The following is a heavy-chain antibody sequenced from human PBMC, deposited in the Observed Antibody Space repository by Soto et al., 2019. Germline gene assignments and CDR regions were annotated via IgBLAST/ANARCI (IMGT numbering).Heavy chain of an antibody. V-gene: IGHV3-21*04. Sequence: WGSLRLSCAASEFTFSSYIRNWVRQAQGKGLEWVPSISSSSSYIYYANPGKGRLTISKDNAKNSLFLQRNNLRPEATAAIYSGRERGYVLLTGDGYYYGMDVWGQGTTVTVSS. CDR1: EFTFSSYI. CDR2: ISSSSSYI. D-gene: IGHD3-9*01. J-gene: IGHJ6*02. CDR3: GRERGYVLLTGDGYYYGMDV.